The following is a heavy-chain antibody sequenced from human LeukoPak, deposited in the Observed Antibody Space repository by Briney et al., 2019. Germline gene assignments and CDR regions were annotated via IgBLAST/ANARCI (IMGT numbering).Heavy chain of an antibody. D-gene: IGHD6-6*01. Sequence: ASVKVSCKASGYTSTSYYMHWVRQAPGQGLEWMGIINPSGGSTSYAQKFQGRVTMTRDTSTSTVYMELSSLRSEDTAVYYCFVLLRGYSSSPYYFDYWGQGTLVTVSS. J-gene: IGHJ4*02. CDR1: GYTSTSYY. CDR3: FVLLRGYSSSPYYFDY. V-gene: IGHV1-46*01. CDR2: INPSGGST.